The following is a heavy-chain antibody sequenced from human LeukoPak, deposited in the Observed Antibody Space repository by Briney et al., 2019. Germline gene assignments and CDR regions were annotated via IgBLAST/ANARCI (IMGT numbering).Heavy chain of an antibody. V-gene: IGHV4-30-2*01. Sequence: SETLSLTCTVSGGSISSGGYYWSWIRQPPGKGLEWIGYIYHSGSTYYNPSLKSRVTISVDRSKNQFSLKLSSVTAADTAVYYCARHVNGGPGGFDYWGQGTLVTVSS. CDR3: ARHVNGGPGGFDY. D-gene: IGHD7-27*01. CDR2: IYHSGST. CDR1: GGSISSGGYY. J-gene: IGHJ4*02.